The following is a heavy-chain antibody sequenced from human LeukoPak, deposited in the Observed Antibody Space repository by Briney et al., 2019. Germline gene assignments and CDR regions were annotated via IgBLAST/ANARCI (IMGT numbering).Heavy chain of an antibody. J-gene: IGHJ4*02. CDR3: ARGAAEGLDC. V-gene: IGHV1-3*04. D-gene: IGHD6-13*01. CDR1: GYTFTGYY. Sequence: ASVKVSCKASGYTFTGYYMHWVRQAPGQRPEWMGWINTGNGNTKYSQKFQGRVTISRDTSANTAYMEVSSLRSEDTAVYYCARGAAEGLDCWGQGTLVTVSS. CDR2: INTGNGNT.